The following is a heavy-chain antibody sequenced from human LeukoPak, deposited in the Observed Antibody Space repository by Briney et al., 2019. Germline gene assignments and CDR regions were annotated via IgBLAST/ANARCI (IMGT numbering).Heavy chain of an antibody. J-gene: IGHJ6*04. CDR1: GFTFSSYE. V-gene: IGHV3-48*03. CDR3: AELGITMIGGV. D-gene: IGHD3-10*02. Sequence: GGSLRLSCAASGFTFSSYEMNWVRQAPGKGLEWVSYISSSGSTIYYADSVKGRFTISRDNAKNSLYLQMSSLRADATAVYYCAELGITMIGGVWGKGTTVNISS. CDR2: ISSSGSTI.